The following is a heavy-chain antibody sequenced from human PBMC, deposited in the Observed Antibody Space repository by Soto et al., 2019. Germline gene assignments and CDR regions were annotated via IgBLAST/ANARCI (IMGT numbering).Heavy chain of an antibody. CDR1: GYSFTSYW. CDR3: AIEYSSSSPYYYYHGMDV. J-gene: IGHJ6*02. CDR2: IDPSDSYT. Sequence: WDSLKISCKGSGYSFTSYWISWVRQMPGKGLEWMGRIDPSDSYTNYSPSFQGHVTISADKSISTAYLQWSSLKASDTTMYYCAIEYSSSSPYYYYHGMDVWGQGTTVTVSS. D-gene: IGHD6-6*01. V-gene: IGHV5-10-1*01.